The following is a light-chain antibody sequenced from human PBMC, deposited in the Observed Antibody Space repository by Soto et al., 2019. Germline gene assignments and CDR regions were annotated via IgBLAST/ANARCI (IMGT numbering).Light chain of an antibody. CDR1: SSDIGAYNY. V-gene: IGLV2-11*01. J-gene: IGLJ2*01. CDR2: DVS. Sequence: QSALTQPRSVSGSPGQSVTISCTGTSSDIGAYNYVSWYQNHPGKVPKLMIYDVSKRPSGVPDRFSGSKSGYTASLTISGLQAEDEADYYCCSYAASSVIFGGGTKLTVL. CDR3: CSYAASSVI.